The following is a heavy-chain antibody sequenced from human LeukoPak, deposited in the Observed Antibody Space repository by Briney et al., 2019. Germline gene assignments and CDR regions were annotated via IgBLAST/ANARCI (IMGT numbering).Heavy chain of an antibody. CDR3: AKHLTNAYYDMIWFDP. CDR1: GGSISSHY. Sequence: SETLSLTCAVSGGSISSHYWSWTRQPPGKGLEWIGYIHYSGSTNYNPSLRRRVTISVDTSKNQFSLKLSSVTAADTAVYYCAKHLTNAYYDMIWFDPWGQGTLVTVSS. D-gene: IGHD3-22*01. J-gene: IGHJ5*02. V-gene: IGHV4-59*11. CDR2: IHYSGST.